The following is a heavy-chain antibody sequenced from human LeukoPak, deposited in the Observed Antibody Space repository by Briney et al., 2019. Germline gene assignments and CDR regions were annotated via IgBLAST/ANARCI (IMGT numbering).Heavy chain of an antibody. CDR3: ARDLAAGGFDY. Sequence: GGSLRLSCAASGFTFSSYDMHWVRQATGKGLEWVSAIGTAGDTYYPGSVKGRFTISRENAKNSLCLQMNSLRAEDTAVYYCARDLAAGGFDYWGQGTLVTVSS. J-gene: IGHJ4*02. D-gene: IGHD6-13*01. CDR1: GFTFSSYD. V-gene: IGHV3-13*01. CDR2: IGTAGDT.